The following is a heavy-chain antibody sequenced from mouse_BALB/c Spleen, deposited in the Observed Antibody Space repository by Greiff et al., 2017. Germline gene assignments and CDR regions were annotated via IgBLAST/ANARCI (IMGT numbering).Heavy chain of an antibody. CDR3: DRRGCDGCSCFDY. CDR1: GYSITSGYS. V-gene: IGHV3-1*02. Sequence: EVQLQESGPDLVKPSQSLSLTCTVTGYSITSGYSWHWIRQFPGNKLEWMGYIHYSGSTNNNPSLKSRISITRDTSKNQYFLQLNSVTAEDTATYYCDRRGCDGCSCFDYWGQGTSLTVSS. J-gene: IGHJ2*02. D-gene: IGHD2-3*01. CDR2: IHYSGST.